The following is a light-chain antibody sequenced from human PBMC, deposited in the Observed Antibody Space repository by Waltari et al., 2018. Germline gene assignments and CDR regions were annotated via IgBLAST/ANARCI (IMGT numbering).Light chain of an antibody. J-gene: IGKJ1*01. CDR1: HGVRST. V-gene: IGKV3D-15*01. Sequence: SCRASHGVRSTFAWFQQKPGQPPRLLIYGTSTRATGIPARFSGSGSGTEFSLTISSLQPEDFATYYCQQYDHWPWTFGQGTRVEAK. CDR3: QQYDHWPWT. CDR2: GTS.